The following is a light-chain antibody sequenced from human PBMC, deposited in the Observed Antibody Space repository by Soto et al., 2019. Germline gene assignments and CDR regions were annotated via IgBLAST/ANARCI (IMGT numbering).Light chain of an antibody. CDR2: GAS. J-gene: IGKJ4*01. Sequence: DIQMTQSPSSLSASVGDRVTITCRASHSISTFLNWYQQKPGKAPKLLIYGASNLESGVPSTFSGSGSGTDFTLTISSLQPEDFATYYCQQCFSTPLLTFGGGTKVEIK. CDR1: HSISTF. CDR3: QQCFSTPLLT. V-gene: IGKV1-39*01.